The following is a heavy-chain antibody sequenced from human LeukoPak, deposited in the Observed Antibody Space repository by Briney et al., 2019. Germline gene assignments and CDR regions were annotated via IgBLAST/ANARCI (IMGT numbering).Heavy chain of an antibody. V-gene: IGHV3-21*01. Sequence: PGGSLRLSCAASGFTFSSYSMNWVRQAPGKGLEWVSSISSSSSYIYYADSVKGRFTISRDNAKNSLYLQMNSLRAEDTAVYYCAKDRETYEYTFDYWGQGTLVTVSS. D-gene: IGHD6-6*01. CDR2: ISSSSSYI. J-gene: IGHJ4*02. CDR3: AKDRETYEYTFDY. CDR1: GFTFSSYS.